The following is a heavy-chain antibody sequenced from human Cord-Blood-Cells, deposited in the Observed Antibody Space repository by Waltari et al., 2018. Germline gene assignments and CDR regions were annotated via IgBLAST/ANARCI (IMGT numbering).Heavy chain of an antibody. CDR2: IYYSGST. CDR3: ASCIVVVPAAIPYGMDV. J-gene: IGHJ6*02. CDR1: GCSISIFY. V-gene: IGHV4-59*01. D-gene: IGHD2-2*01. Sequence: QVQLQESGPGLVKPSETLSLTCTVSGCSISIFYWSWIRPHPGKGLEWIGYIYYSGSTNYNPSLKSRVTISVDTSKNQFSLKLSSVTAADTAVYYCASCIVVVPAAIPYGMDVWGQGTTVTVSS.